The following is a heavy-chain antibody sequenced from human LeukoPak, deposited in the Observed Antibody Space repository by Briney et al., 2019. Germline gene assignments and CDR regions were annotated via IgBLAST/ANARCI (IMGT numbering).Heavy chain of an antibody. J-gene: IGHJ4*02. V-gene: IGHV4-59*01. CDR1: GVSISTAY. D-gene: IGHD2-21*02. Sequence: SETLSLTCSVSGVSISTAYWSWIRQPPGKGLEWIGYIYSSGSTNYNPSLKSRITISVDTSKNQFSLKLSSVTAADTAVYYCARFAYCGGHCWYYFDYWGQGSLVTVSS. CDR2: IYSSGST. CDR3: ARFAYCGGHCWYYFDY.